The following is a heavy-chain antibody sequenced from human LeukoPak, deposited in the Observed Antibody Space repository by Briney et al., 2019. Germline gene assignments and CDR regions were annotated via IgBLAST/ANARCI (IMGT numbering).Heavy chain of an antibody. V-gene: IGHV3-23*01. Sequence: GGSLRLSCAASGFTLSSYAMSWVRQGPGKGLEWVSAISVSGNTYHADSVKGRFTISRDNAKNSLYLQMDSLRVEDTAVYYCAREGWDLNALDIWGQGTMVTVSP. D-gene: IGHD1-26*01. CDR3: AREGWDLNALDI. CDR1: GFTLSSYA. CDR2: ISVSGNT. J-gene: IGHJ3*02.